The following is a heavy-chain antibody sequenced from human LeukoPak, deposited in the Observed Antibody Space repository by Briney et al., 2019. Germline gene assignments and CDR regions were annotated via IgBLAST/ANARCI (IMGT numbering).Heavy chain of an antibody. V-gene: IGHV4-61*02. J-gene: IGHJ3*02. CDR3: ARGDCSGGGGSSAFDI. CDR1: GGSISSGSYY. Sequence: PSETLSLTCTVSGGSISSGSYYWSWIRQPAGKGLEWIGRIYTSGSTNYNPSLKSRVTRSVDTSNNQSSLKLRSVTAADGGVYLWARGDCSGGGGSSAFDIWGQGTMVTVSS. CDR2: IYTSGST. D-gene: IGHD2-15*01.